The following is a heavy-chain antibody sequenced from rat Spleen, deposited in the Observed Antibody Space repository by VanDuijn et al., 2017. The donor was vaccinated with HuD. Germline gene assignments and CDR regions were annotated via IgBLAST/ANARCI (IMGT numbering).Heavy chain of an antibody. CDR3: TREGHTMDRATYWFAY. V-gene: IGHV2-1*01. Sequence: QVQLKESGPGLVQPSQTLSLPCPVSEFSLTGNNIHWVRQPPGTGLEWMGVIWTGGSTEYNSALKSRLSIYSDTSNSQVFLKMNSLQTEDTAIYFCTREGHTMDRATYWFAYWGQGTLVTVSS. CDR1: EFSLTGNN. D-gene: IGHD1-9*01. J-gene: IGHJ3*01. CDR2: IWTGGST.